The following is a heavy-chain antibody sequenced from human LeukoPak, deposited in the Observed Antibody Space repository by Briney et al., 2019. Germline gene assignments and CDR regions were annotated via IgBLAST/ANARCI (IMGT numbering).Heavy chain of an antibody. D-gene: IGHD1-26*01. CDR2: IWYDGSSK. CDR3: AKGGKWDVTPFDY. V-gene: IGHV3-33*06. CDR1: GFTFSSYG. J-gene: IGHJ4*02. Sequence: GGSLRLSCAASGFTFSSYGMHWVRQAPGKGLEWVAVIWYDGSSKYYADSVKGRFTISRDNSKNTLYLQVNSLRAEDTAVYYCAKGGKWDVTPFDYWGQGTLVTVSS.